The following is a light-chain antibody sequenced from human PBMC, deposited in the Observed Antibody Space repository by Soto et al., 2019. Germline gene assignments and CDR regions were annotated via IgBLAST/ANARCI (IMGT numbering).Light chain of an antibody. CDR3: QQYNNWPPYT. CDR1: QSVSSN. CDR2: GAS. J-gene: IGKJ2*01. V-gene: IGKV3-15*01. Sequence: EIVITQSPSTLPVAPGERAPLSCSASQSVSSNLAWYQQKPGQAPRLLIYGASTRATGIPARFSGSGSGTEFTLTINSLQSEDFGLYYCQQYNNWPPYTFGQGTKVDIK.